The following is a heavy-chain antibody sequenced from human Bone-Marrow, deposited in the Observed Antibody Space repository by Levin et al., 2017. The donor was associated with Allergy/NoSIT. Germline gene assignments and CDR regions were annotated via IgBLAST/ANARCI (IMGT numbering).Heavy chain of an antibody. CDR2: ISGSGTGT. D-gene: IGHD3-3*01. Sequence: GGSLRLSCAASGSTFSSYAMSWVRQAPGKGLEWVSVISGSGTGTYYADSVKGRFTISRDSSKNTLHLQINSLGAEDTAIYYCAKLKSRVAIFGVVSLDGMDVWGLGTTVTVSS. V-gene: IGHV3-23*01. J-gene: IGHJ6*02. CDR3: AKLKSRVAIFGVVSLDGMDV. CDR1: GSTFSSYA.